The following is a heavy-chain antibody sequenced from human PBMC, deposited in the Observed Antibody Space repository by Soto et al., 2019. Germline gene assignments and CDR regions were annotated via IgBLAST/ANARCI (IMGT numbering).Heavy chain of an antibody. CDR2: IIPIFGTA. V-gene: IGHV1-69*13. CDR3: AGATYYDILTGYRTDY. Sequence: SVKVSCKASGGTFSSYAISWVRQAPGQGLEWMGGIIPIFGTANYAQKFQGRVTITADESTSTAYMELSSLRSEDTAVYYCAGATYYDILTGYRTDYWGQGTLVTVSS. D-gene: IGHD3-9*01. J-gene: IGHJ4*02. CDR1: GGTFSSYA.